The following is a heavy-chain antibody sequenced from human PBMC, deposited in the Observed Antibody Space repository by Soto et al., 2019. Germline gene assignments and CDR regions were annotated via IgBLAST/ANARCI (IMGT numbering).Heavy chain of an antibody. CDR3: AKDHYYDSSGHYVFEY. V-gene: IGHV3-9*01. J-gene: IGHJ4*02. CDR2: ISWNSGSI. CDR1: GFTFDDYA. D-gene: IGHD3-22*01. Sequence: EVQLVESGGGLVQPGRSLRLSCAASGFTFDDYAMHWVRQAPGKGLEWVSGISWNSGSIGYADSVKGRFTISRDNAKNSPYLQMYSLRAEDTALYYCAKDHYYDSSGHYVFEYWGQGTLVTVSS.